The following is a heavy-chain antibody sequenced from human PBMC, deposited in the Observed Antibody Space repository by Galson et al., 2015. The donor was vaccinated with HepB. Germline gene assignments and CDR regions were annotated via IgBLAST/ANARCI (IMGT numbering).Heavy chain of an antibody. CDR3: ARVRTVTTAYYYYMDV. CDR2: INPNSGGP. D-gene: IGHD4-17*01. V-gene: IGHV1-2*06. J-gene: IGHJ6*03. CDR1: GYTFTGYY. Sequence: SVKVSCKASGYTFTGYYMHWVRQAPGQGLEWMGRINPNSGGPNYAQKFQGRVTMTRDTSISTAYMELSRLRSDDTAVYYCARVRTVTTAYYYYMDVWGKGSTVTVSS.